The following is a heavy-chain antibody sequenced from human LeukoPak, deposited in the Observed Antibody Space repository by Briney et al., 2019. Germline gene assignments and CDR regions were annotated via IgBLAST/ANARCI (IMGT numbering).Heavy chain of an antibody. Sequence: ASVTVSCKVSGYTLTELSMHWVRQAPGKGLEWMGGFDPEDGETIYAQKFQGRVTMTEDTSTDTAYMELSSLRSEDTAVYYCATHPSPYYYYYMDVWGKGTTVTVSS. CDR1: GYTLTELS. V-gene: IGHV1-24*01. CDR2: FDPEDGET. J-gene: IGHJ6*03. CDR3: ATHPSPYYYYYMDV.